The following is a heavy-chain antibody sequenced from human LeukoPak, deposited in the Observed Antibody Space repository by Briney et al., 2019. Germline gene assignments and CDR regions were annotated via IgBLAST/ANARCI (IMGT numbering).Heavy chain of an antibody. D-gene: IGHD3-9*01. J-gene: IGHJ4*02. V-gene: IGHV3-23*01. CDR2: ISGSGGST. Sequence: GGSLRLSCAASGFTFSTYAMSWVRQAPGKGLEWVSAISGSGGSTYYADSVKGRFTISRDNSKNTLYLQMNSLRAEDTAVYYCAKCGSGGYYDILTGYSTFDYWGQGTLVTVSS. CDR3: AKCGSGGYYDILTGYSTFDY. CDR1: GFTFSTYA.